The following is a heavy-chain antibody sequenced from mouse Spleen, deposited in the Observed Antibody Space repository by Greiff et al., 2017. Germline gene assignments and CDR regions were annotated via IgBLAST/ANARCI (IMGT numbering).Heavy chain of an antibody. J-gene: IGHJ2*01. D-gene: IGHD2-14*01. CDR3: ARSEVRPYYFDY. CDR2: IYPGSGNT. CDR1: GYTFTDYY. Sequence: QVQLQQSGAELVRPGASVKLSCKASGYTFTDYYINWVKQRPGQGLEWIARIYPGSGNTYYNEKFKGKATLTAEKSSSTAYMQLSSLTSEDSAVYFCARSEVRPYYFDYWGQGTTLTVSS. V-gene: IGHV1-76*01.